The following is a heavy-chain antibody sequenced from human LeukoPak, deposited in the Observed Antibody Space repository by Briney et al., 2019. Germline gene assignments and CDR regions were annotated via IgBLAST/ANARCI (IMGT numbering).Heavy chain of an antibody. J-gene: IGHJ1*01. CDR2: ISASGDSP. CDR3: AKGVYGSGSYREYFEQ. Sequence: PGGSLRLSCTASGFTFNNYAMSWVRQAPGKGLEWVSAISASGDSPYYADSVKGRFTISRDTSKNTLDLQMNSLRAEDTAVYYCAKGVYGSGSYREYFEQWGQGTLVTVSS. CDR1: GFTFNNYA. D-gene: IGHD3-10*01. V-gene: IGHV3-23*01.